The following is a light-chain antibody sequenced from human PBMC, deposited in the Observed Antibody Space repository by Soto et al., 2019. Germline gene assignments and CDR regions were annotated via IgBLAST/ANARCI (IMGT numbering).Light chain of an antibody. J-gene: IGKJ1*01. CDR1: QSVSSY. CDR2: DAS. V-gene: IGKV3-11*01. Sequence: EIVLTQSPATLSLSPGERATLSCRASQSVSSYLAWYQQKPGQAPRLLIYDASNRATGIPARFSGSGSGTDFTLTISSLEPEDLAVYYCQQRYNWPWTFGQGTKVDVK. CDR3: QQRYNWPWT.